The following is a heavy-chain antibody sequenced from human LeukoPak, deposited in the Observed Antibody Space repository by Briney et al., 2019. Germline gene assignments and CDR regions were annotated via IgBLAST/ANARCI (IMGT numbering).Heavy chain of an antibody. Sequence: GXGLEWXGXINHSGSTNYNPSLKSRVTISVDTSKNQFSLKLSSVTAADTAVYYCARGSKRLSTMVRGVLYYFDYWGQGTLVTVSS. V-gene: IGHV4-34*01. D-gene: IGHD3-10*01. CDR3: ARGSKRLSTMVRGVLYYFDY. J-gene: IGHJ4*02. CDR2: INHSGST.